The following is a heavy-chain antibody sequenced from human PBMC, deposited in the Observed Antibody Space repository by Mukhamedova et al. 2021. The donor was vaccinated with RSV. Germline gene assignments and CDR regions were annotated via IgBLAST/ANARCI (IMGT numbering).Heavy chain of an antibody. Sequence: GKGLEFVSHISSNGDTTYYAASVKGRFTISRDNSKNTLYLQMSSLRTEDTAVYYCVKDLSLPRDYFDSWGQGTLVTVSS. V-gene: IGHV3-64D*06. CDR2: ISSNGDTT. J-gene: IGHJ4*02. CDR3: VKDLSLPRDYFDS. D-gene: IGHD2-15*01.